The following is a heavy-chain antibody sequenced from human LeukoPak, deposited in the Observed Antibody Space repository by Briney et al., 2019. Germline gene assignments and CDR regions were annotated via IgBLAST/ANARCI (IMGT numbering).Heavy chain of an antibody. Sequence: GGSLRLSCAPSGFTFSRHGMHWVRQAPGKGLEWAAVISNDGSRKYYAHSVEGRFTISRDNSKNTLYLQMDSLRAEDTAVYYCARDRAWNYFDYWGQGTLVTVSS. D-gene: IGHD3-3*01. J-gene: IGHJ4*02. CDR2: ISNDGSRK. CDR1: GFTFSRHG. CDR3: ARDRAWNYFDY. V-gene: IGHV3-30*03.